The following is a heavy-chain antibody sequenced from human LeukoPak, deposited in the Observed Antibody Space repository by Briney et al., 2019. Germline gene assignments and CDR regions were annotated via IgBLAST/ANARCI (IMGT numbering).Heavy chain of an antibody. D-gene: IGHD6-13*01. CDR2: INHSGST. J-gene: IGHJ4*02. CDR1: GGSFSGYY. Sequence: PSETLSLTCAVYGGSFSGYYWSWIRQPPGKGLEWIGEINHSGSTNYNPSLKSRVTISVDTSENQFSLKLSSVTAADTAVYYCVAAAAGFDYWGQGTLVTVSS. V-gene: IGHV4-34*01. CDR3: VAAAAGFDY.